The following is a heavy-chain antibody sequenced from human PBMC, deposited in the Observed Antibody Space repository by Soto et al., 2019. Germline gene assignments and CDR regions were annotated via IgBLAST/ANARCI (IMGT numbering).Heavy chain of an antibody. J-gene: IGHJ6*03. CDR3: ARDRGVVPYPSHMDV. CDR1: GFTFSSYG. CDR2: IWYDGSNK. D-gene: IGHD2-15*01. V-gene: IGHV3-33*01. Sequence: GGSLRLSCAASGFTFSSYGMHWVRQAPGKGLEWVAVIWYDGSNKYYADSVKGRFTISRDNSKNTLYLQMNSLRAEDTAVYYCARDRGVVPYPSHMDVWGKGTTVTVSS.